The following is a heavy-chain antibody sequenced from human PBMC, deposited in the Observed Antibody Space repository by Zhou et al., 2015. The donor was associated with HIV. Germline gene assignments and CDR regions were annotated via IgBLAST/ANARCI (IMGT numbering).Heavy chain of an antibody. V-gene: IGHV1-69*01. CDR1: GGTFSSYA. J-gene: IGHJ6*02. CDR3: ASCSVDIVATIRDGLYYGMDV. Sequence: QVQLVQSGAEVKKPGSSVKVSCKASGGTFSSYAISWVRQAPGQGLEWMGGIIPIFGTANYAQKFQGRVTITADESTSTAYMELSSLRSEDTAVYYCASCSVDIVATIRDGLYYGMDVWGQGTTVTVSS. D-gene: IGHD5-12*01. CDR2: IIPIFGTA.